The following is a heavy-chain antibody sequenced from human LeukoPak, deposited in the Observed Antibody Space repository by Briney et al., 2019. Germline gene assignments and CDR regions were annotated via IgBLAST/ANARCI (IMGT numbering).Heavy chain of an antibody. CDR2: ISGSGGST. J-gene: IGHJ4*02. V-gene: IGHV3-23*01. D-gene: IGHD1-26*01. Sequence: GGSLGLSCAASGFTFSSYWMSWVRQAPGKGLEWVSAISGSGGSTYYADSVKGRFTISRDNSKNTLYLQMNSLRAEDTAVYYCAKGQSPIPSGSPYQFDYWGQGTLVTVSS. CDR3: AKGQSPIPSGSPYQFDY. CDR1: GFTFSSYW.